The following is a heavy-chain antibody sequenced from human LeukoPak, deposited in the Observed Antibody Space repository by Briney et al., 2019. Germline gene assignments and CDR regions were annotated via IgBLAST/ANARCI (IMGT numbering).Heavy chain of an antibody. CDR2: SHHTGTT. Sequence: SETLSLTCAVSAYSISSSYYWGWIRQAPEKRLEWIGNSHHTGTTYYNPSLKSRVTISLDASKNQFSLRLPSVTAADTAVYYCARDLSGGTFDYWGQGTLVTVSS. CDR3: ARDLSGGTFDY. CDR1: AYSISSSYY. J-gene: IGHJ4*02. D-gene: IGHD1-1*01. V-gene: IGHV4-38-2*02.